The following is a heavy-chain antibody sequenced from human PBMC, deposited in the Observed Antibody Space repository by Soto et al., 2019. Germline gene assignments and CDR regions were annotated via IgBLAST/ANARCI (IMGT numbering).Heavy chain of an antibody. CDR2: IWYDGSNK. CDR1: GFTFSSYG. V-gene: IGHV3-33*01. CDR3: ARGLLLWFGETSHGMDV. D-gene: IGHD3-10*01. J-gene: IGHJ6*02. Sequence: QVQLVESGGGVVQPGRSLRLSCAASGFTFSSYGMHWVRQAPGKGLEWVAVIWYDGSNKYYADSVKGRFTISRDNSKNTLYLQMNSLRAEDTAVYYCARGLLLWFGETSHGMDVWGQGTTVTVSS.